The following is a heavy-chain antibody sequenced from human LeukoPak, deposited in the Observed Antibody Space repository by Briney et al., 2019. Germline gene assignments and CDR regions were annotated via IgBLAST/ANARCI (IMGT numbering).Heavy chain of an antibody. CDR1: GGSVSSYF. V-gene: IGHV4-59*08. CDR3: ARIDRAVAGTIDY. D-gene: IGHD6-19*01. J-gene: IGHJ4*02. Sequence: SETLSLTCTVSGGSVSSYFWSWIRQPPGKGLEWIGYIYYSGSTNYNPSLKSRVTMSVDTSKNQFSLKLSSVTAADTAVYYCARIDRAVAGTIDYWGQGTLVTVSS. CDR2: IYYSGST.